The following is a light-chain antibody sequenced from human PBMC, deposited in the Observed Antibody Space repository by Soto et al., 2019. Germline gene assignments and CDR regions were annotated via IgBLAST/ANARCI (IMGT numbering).Light chain of an antibody. J-gene: IGLJ1*01. CDR3: SSYTSSSIDYV. CDR2: EVS. Sequence: QSALTQPASVSGSPGQSITICCTGTSSDVGGYNYVSWYQQHPGKAPKHMIYEVSNRPSGVSNRFSGSKSGNTASLTISGLQAEDEADYYCSSYTSSSIDYVFGTGTKLTVL. V-gene: IGLV2-14*01. CDR1: SSDVGGYNY.